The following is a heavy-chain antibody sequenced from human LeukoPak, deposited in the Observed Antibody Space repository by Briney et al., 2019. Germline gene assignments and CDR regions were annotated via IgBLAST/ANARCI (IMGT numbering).Heavy chain of an antibody. J-gene: IGHJ4*02. Sequence: GASVKVSCKASGYTFTSYGISWVRQAPGQGLEWMGWISAYNGNTNYAQKLQGRVTMTTDTSTSTAYMELRSVRSDDTAVYYCAREEESSYDFWSGYPSSFDYWGQGTLVTVSS. CDR2: ISAYNGNT. CDR3: AREEESSYDFWSGYPSSFDY. V-gene: IGHV1-18*01. D-gene: IGHD3-3*01. CDR1: GYTFTSYG.